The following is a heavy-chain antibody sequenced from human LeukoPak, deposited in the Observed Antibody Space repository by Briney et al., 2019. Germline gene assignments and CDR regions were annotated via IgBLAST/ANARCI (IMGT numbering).Heavy chain of an antibody. Sequence: GGSLRLSCAASGFTFSSYGMHWVRQAPGKGLEWVAFIRYDGSNKYYADSVKGRFTISRDNSKNTPYLQMNSLRAEDTAVYYCAKVRYCSSTSCFWGQGTLVTVSS. CDR3: AKVRYCSSTSCF. CDR1: GFTFSSYG. J-gene: IGHJ4*02. V-gene: IGHV3-30*02. D-gene: IGHD2-2*01. CDR2: IRYDGSNK.